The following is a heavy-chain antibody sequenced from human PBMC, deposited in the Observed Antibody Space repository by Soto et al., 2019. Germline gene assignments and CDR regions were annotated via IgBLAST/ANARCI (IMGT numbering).Heavy chain of an antibody. J-gene: IGHJ6*02. V-gene: IGHV1-18*01. CDR1: GYSFTTYG. Sequence: QVQLVQSGGEVKKPGASVKVSCKTSGYSFTTYGISLVRQAPGQGLEWMGWISAYNGNTNYAQKLQGRVTMTTDTSTSTAYMELRSPRSDDTAVYYCAREGPAPYYYYGMDVWGQGSTVTVSS. CDR2: ISAYNGNT. CDR3: AREGPAPYYYYGMDV.